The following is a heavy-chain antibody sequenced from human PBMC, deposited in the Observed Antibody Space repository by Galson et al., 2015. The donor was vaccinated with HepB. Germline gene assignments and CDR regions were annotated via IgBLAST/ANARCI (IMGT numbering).Heavy chain of an antibody. D-gene: IGHD3-10*01. V-gene: IGHV1-18*01. CDR3: ARWSGSFSPYYFDY. J-gene: IGHJ4*02. CDR2: ISAYNGNT. Sequence: SVKVSCKASGYTFTSYGISWVRQAPGQGLEWMGWISAYNGNTNYAQKLQGRVTMTTDTSTSTAYMELRSLRSDDTAVYYCARWSGSFSPYYFDYWGQGTLVTVSS. CDR1: GYTFTSYG.